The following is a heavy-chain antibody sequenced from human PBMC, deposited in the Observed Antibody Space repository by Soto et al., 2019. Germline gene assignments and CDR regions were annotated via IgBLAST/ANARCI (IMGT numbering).Heavy chain of an antibody. CDR2: VYLTGNT. V-gene: IGHV4-30-2*01. D-gene: IGHD3-3*01. Sequence: PSETLSLTCTVSGGSIGSGGYSWSWVRQPPGKGLEWIGCVYLTGNTYDNPSLRGRVTISVDKSKNQFSLKLSSVTAADTAVYYCARGGVMLRFLEWLLYAFDYWGQGTLVTVSS. CDR3: ARGGVMLRFLEWLLYAFDY. CDR1: GGSIGSGGYS. J-gene: IGHJ4*02.